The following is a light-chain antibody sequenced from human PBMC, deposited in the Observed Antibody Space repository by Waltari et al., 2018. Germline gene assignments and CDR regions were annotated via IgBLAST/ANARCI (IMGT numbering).Light chain of an antibody. CDR3: SSHTSTVPHV. CDR1: SNDVGGYGY. CDR2: DVP. V-gene: IGLV2-14*01. J-gene: IGLJ1*01. Sequence: QSALTQPASVSGSPGQSVSISCTGTSNDVGGYGYVSWYQQYPGKALKLMFYDVPYRPAELSTRCSGSKSDNTASLTISGLQAEDEAVYYCSSHTSTVPHVFGTGTKVTVV.